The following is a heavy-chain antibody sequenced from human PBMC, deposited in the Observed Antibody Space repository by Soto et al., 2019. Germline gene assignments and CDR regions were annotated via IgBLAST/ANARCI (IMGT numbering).Heavy chain of an antibody. CDR2: IYYSGST. D-gene: IGHD6-19*01. J-gene: IGHJ4*02. V-gene: IGHV4-39*01. CDR1: GGSIRSTTHY. CDR3: ARPTVAGTIDY. Sequence: SETLSLTCTVSGGSIRSTTHYWGWVRQPPGKGLEWVGSIYYSGSTYYNPSLKSRVTISVDTSKNQFSLKLSSVTAADTAVYYCARPTVAGTIDYWGQGTLVTVSS.